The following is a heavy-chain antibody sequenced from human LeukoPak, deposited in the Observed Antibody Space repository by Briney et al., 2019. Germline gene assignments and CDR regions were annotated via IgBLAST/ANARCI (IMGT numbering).Heavy chain of an antibody. CDR3: AKEAYCSGGNCYLGDLDY. J-gene: IGHJ4*02. Sequence: GGSLRLSCAASGFTFSSYTMNWVRQTPGKGLEWVSSISSSSSYIYYADSLKGRFTISRDNAKNSLYLQMNSLRVEDTAVYYCAKEAYCSGGNCYLGDLDYWGQGTLVTVSS. CDR2: ISSSSSYI. CDR1: GFTFSSYT. D-gene: IGHD2-15*01. V-gene: IGHV3-21*04.